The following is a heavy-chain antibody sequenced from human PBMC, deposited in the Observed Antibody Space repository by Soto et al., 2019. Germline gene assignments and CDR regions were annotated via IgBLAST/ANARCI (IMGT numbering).Heavy chain of an antibody. D-gene: IGHD6-13*01. Sequence: PGESLKISCKGSGYSFTSYWIGWVRQMPGKGLEWMGIIYPGDSDTRYSPSFQGQVTISADKSISTAYLQWSSLKASDTAMYYCARLGIAVAGTKYSYRIVVWAPGTTAPDSS. CDR1: GYSFTSYW. CDR2: IYPGDSDT. CDR3: ARLGIAVAGTKYSYRIVV. V-gene: IGHV5-51*01. J-gene: IGHJ6*02.